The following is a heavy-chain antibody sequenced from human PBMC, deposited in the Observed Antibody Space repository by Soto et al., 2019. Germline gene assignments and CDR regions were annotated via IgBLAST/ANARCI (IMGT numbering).Heavy chain of an antibody. V-gene: IGHV1-8*01. D-gene: IGHD1-1*01. CDR2: MNPNSGNT. Sequence: QVQLVQSGAEVKKPGASVKVSCKASGYTFTSYDIDWVRQATGQGLEWMGWMNPNSGNTGYAQKFQGRVTMTRNTSISTAYMELSSLRSEATAVYCAREKGRGKLDYWGQGTLVTVSS. CDR1: GYTFTSYD. CDR3: AREKGRGKLDY. J-gene: IGHJ4*02.